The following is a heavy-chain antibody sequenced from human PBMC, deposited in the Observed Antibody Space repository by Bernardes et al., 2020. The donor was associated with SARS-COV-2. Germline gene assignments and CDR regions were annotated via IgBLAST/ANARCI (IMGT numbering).Heavy chain of an antibody. CDR3: ARGREGRFGELSSSDY. V-gene: IGHV4-59*01. Sequence: SETLTLTCTVSGVSISSYYWSWIRQPPGKGLEWIGYIYYSGSTNYNPSLKSRVTISVDTSKNQFSLKLITVTAADTAVYYCARGREGRFGELSSSDYWGQGTLVTVSS. CDR2: IYYSGST. D-gene: IGHD3-10*01. CDR1: GVSISSYY. J-gene: IGHJ4*02.